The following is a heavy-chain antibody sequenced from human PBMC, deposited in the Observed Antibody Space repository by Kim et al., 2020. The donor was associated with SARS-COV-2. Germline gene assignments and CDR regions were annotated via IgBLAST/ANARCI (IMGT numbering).Heavy chain of an antibody. J-gene: IGHJ6*02. V-gene: IGHV1-8*01. CDR2: MNPNSGNT. CDR3: ARDRVTYYYDSSGYRNIYYYYYGMDV. CDR1: GYTFTSYD. Sequence: ASVKVSCKASGYTFTSYDINWVRQATGQGLEWMGWMNPNSGNTGYAQKFQGRVTMTRNTSISTAYMELSSLRSEDTAVYYCARDRVTYYYDSSGYRNIYYYYYGMDVWGQGTTVTVSS. D-gene: IGHD3-22*01.